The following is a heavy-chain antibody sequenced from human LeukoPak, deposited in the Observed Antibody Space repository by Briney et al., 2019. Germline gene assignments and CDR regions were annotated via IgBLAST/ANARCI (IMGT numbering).Heavy chain of an antibody. CDR1: GYTFTSYY. J-gene: IGHJ4*02. Sequence: GAPVKVSCKASGYTFTSYYIHWVRQAPGQGLEWMGWINPNSGGTNYAQTFQGRVTMTRDTSITTAYLELSRLRSDDTAVYYCARIGYNHHLDYWGQGTLVTVSS. D-gene: IGHD5-24*01. CDR3: ARIGYNHHLDY. V-gene: IGHV1-2*02. CDR2: INPNSGGT.